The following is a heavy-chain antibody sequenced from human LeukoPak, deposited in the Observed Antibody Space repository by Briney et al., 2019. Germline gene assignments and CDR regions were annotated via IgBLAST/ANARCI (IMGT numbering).Heavy chain of an antibody. D-gene: IGHD2-2*01. CDR1: GYTLTELS. CDR2: LDPEDGET. Sequence: ASVKVSCKVSGYTLTELSMHWVRQAPGKGLEWMGGLDPEDGETIYAQKFQGRVTMTEDTSTDTAYMGLSSLRSEDTAVYYCATDQINCSSTSCYVYWGQGTLVTVSS. J-gene: IGHJ4*02. CDR3: ATDQINCSSTSCYVY. V-gene: IGHV1-24*01.